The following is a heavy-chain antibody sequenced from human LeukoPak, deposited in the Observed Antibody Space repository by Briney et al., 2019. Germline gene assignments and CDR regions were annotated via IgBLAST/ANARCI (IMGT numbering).Heavy chain of an antibody. J-gene: IGHJ4*02. D-gene: IGHD2/OR15-2a*01. CDR1: GFTFTTYG. Sequence: EGTLRLSCSASGFTFTTYGMNWVRQAPGKGLEWVSGIGGSGTRTYYADSVKGRFTISRDNAKNTLYLQMNSLRAEDTAVYYCARDWFHAIDYWGQGTLVTVSS. V-gene: IGHV3-23*01. CDR2: IGGSGTRT. CDR3: ARDWFHAIDY.